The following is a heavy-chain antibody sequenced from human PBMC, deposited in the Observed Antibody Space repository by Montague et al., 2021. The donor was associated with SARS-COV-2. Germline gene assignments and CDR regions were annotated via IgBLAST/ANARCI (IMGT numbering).Heavy chain of an antibody. Sequence: QSGAEVKKPGESLRISCQASGYTFINSWIIWVRQMPGEGLEWMGRIDPSDSYATYSPSFQGHVTISADKSINTAYLQWRSLKTSDTAIYYCAREDLNWFDPWGQGTLVTVSS. CDR3: AREDLNWFDP. V-gene: IGHV5-10-1*01. J-gene: IGHJ5*02. CDR1: GYTFINSW. CDR2: IDPSDSYA.